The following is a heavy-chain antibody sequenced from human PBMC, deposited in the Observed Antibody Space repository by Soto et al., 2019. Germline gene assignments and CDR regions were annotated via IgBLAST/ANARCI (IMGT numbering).Heavy chain of an antibody. J-gene: IGHJ6*02. D-gene: IGHD3-3*01. CDR3: ARDRHITIFFYGMDV. V-gene: IGHV1-2*02. Sequence: ASVKVSCKASGYTFTDYYIHWVRQAPGQGLEWMGWINPSNGATNYAQEFQGRVTVTWDTSINTAYMELSSLRSDDTAVYYCARDRHITIFFYGMDVWGQGTTVTVSS. CDR2: INPSNGAT. CDR1: GYTFTDYY.